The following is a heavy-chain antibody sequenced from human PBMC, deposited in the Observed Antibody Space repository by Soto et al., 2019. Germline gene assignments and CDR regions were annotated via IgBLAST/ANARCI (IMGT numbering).Heavy chain of an antibody. CDR1: ECSFSSYW. J-gene: IGHJ6*02. CDR2: LNEDGSFT. D-gene: IGHD3-10*01. V-gene: IGHV3-74*01. CDR3: ARDLSGRADV. Sequence: PGVSLRLSCVAAECSFSSYWMHWVRQFPGKGLVWVSRLNEDGSFTTYADSVKGRFTISRDNAKKTLYLQMNSLRAEDTAVYYCARDLSGRADVWGQGTTVTVSS.